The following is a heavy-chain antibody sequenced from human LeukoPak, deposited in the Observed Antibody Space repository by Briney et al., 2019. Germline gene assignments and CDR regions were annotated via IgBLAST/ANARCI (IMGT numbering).Heavy chain of an antibody. CDR1: GYSFTCYY. D-gene: IGHD3-10*01. J-gene: IGHJ5*02. V-gene: IGHV1-2*02. CDR2: INTNSGGT. Sequence: GASVKVSCKASGYSFTCYYTHWVRQAHGQGLEWKGWINTNSGGTKYAQKFQGRVTMTRDTSISTAYMELSRLRSDDTAVYYCAADPGPYYYESGNYINWFDPWGQGTLVTVSS. CDR3: AADPGPYYYESGNYINWFDP.